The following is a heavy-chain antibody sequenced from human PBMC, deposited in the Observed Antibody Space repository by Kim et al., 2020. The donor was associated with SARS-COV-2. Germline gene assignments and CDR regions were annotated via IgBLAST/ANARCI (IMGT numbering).Heavy chain of an antibody. V-gene: IGHV4-39*01. D-gene: IGHD6-13*01. CDR3: ARNEGSSWYFDY. Sequence: YYNPSLKSRVTISVDTSKNQFSLKLSSVTAADTAVYYCARNEGSSWYFDYWGQGTLVTVSS. J-gene: IGHJ4*02.